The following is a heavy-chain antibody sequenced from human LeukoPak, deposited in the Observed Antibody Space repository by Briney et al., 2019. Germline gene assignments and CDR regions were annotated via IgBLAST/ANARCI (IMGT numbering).Heavy chain of an antibody. D-gene: IGHD3-3*01. CDR1: GYTFTSYD. J-gene: IGHJ5*02. Sequence: ASVKVSCKASGYTFTSYDINCVRQATGQGLEWMGWMNPNSGNTGYAQKFQGRVTMTRNTSISTAYMELSSLRSEDTAVYYCAREPSWSGWFDPWGQGTLVTVSS. V-gene: IGHV1-8*01. CDR2: MNPNSGNT. CDR3: AREPSWSGWFDP.